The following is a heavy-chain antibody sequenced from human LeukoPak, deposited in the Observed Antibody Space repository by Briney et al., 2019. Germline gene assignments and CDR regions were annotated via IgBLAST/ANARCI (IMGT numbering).Heavy chain of an antibody. CDR2: INPNSGGT. CDR3: ARVGRVYSSGWYVYY. D-gene: IGHD6-19*01. CDR1: GYTFTDYY. J-gene: IGHJ4*02. Sequence: ASVKVSCKASGYTFTDYYIHWVRQAPGQGLEWMGWINPNSGGTNYAQKFQGRVTMTRDTSISTAYMELSRLRSDDTAVYYCARVGRVYSSGWYVYYWGQGTLVTVSS. V-gene: IGHV1-2*02.